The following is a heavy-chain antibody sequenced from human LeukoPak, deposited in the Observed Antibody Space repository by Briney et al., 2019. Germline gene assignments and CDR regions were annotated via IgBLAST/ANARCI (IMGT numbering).Heavy chain of an antibody. CDR3: ARTTGYSYGTGWYFDL. V-gene: IGHV4-59*08. Sequence: SETLSLTCTVSGGSISSYYWSWIRQPPGKGLEWIGYIYCSGSTNYNPSLKSRVTISVDTSKNQFSLKLSSVTAADTAVYYCARTTGYSYGTGWYFDLWGRGTLVTVSS. J-gene: IGHJ2*01. CDR1: GGSISSYY. CDR2: IYCSGST. D-gene: IGHD5-18*01.